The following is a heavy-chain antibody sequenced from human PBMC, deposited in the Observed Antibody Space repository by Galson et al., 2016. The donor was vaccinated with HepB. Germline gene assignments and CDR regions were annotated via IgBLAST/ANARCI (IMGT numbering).Heavy chain of an antibody. V-gene: IGHV1-8*01. CDR3: PRGGKRYFDWGNYYYGMDV. D-gene: IGHD3-9*01. CDR1: GYTFTSYD. CDR2: MNPNSGNT. Sequence: SVKVSCKASGYTFTSYDINWVRQATGQGLEWMGWMNPNSGNTGYAQKFQGRVTMTRNTSISTAYMELSSLRSEDTAVYYCPRGGKRYFDWGNYYYGMDVWVQGTTVTVSS. J-gene: IGHJ6*02.